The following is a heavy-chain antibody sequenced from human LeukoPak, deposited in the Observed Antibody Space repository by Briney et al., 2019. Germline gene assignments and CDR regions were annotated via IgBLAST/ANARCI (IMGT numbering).Heavy chain of an antibody. CDR1: GFTFSSYA. J-gene: IGHJ4*02. D-gene: IGHD6-19*01. V-gene: IGHV3-23*01. CDR2: ISGSGGST. Sequence: GGSLRLSCAASGFTFSSYAMSWVRQAPGKGLEWVSAISGSGGSTYYADSVKGRFTISRDNSKNTLYLQMNSLRAEDTAVYYCANTRSVKYSSGWYYFDYWGQGTLVTVSS. CDR3: ANTRSVKYSSGWYYFDY.